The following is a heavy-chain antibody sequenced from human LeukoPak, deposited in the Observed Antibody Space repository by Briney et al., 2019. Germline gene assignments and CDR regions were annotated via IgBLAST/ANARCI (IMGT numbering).Heavy chain of an antibody. CDR2: INSDGSST. Sequence: GGSLRLSCAASGFTFSSYWMHWVRQAPGKGLVWVSRINSDGSSTSYADSVRGRFTISRDNSKNTLYLQMDSLRVEDTAVYYCAKDMESAYDCSGYYSPFDCWAQGTLVTVSS. CDR1: GFTFSSYW. V-gene: IGHV3-74*01. D-gene: IGHD3-22*01. J-gene: IGHJ4*02. CDR3: AKDMESAYDCSGYYSPFDC.